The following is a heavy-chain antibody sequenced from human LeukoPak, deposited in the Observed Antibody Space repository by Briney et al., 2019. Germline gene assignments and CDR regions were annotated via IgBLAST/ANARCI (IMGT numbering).Heavy chain of an antibody. Sequence: GGSLRLSCAASGFTFSSYGMHWVRQAPGKGLEWVAMIWYDGSNTYYADSVKGRFTISRDNSKNTLYLQMSSLRTEDTAVYYCAKIEGSSSYYFDYWGQGTLVTVSS. CDR1: GFTFSSYG. CDR3: AKIEGSSSYYFDY. CDR2: IWYDGSNT. D-gene: IGHD6-6*01. V-gene: IGHV3-30*02. J-gene: IGHJ4*02.